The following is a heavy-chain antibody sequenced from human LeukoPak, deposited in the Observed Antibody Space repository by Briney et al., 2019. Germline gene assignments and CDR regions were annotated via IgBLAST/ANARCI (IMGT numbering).Heavy chain of an antibody. V-gene: IGHV3-15*01. D-gene: IGHD2-15*01. J-gene: IGHJ4*02. CDR1: GFTFSNAW. Sequence: GGSLRLSCAASGFTFSNAWMSWVRQAPGKGLEWLGRIKSKSDGGTTDFAAPVKGRFTISRDDSKNTVSLQMNSLKTEDTAVYYCTTLYCGPDGGYWGQGTLVTVSS. CDR3: TTLYCGPDGGY. CDR2: IKSKSDGGTT.